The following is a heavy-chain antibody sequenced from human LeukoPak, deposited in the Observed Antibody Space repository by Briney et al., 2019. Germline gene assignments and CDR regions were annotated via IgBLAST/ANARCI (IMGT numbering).Heavy chain of an antibody. V-gene: IGHV1-69*13. D-gene: IGHD3-22*01. CDR3: ARGGITMIVVATS. CDR2: IIPIFGTA. CDR1: GGTFSSYA. J-gene: IGHJ5*02. Sequence: ASVKVSCKASGGTFSSYAISWVRQAPGQGLEWMGGIIPIFGTANYAQKFQGRVTITADESTSTAYMELSRLRSDDTAVYYCARGGITMIVVATSWGQGTLVTVSS.